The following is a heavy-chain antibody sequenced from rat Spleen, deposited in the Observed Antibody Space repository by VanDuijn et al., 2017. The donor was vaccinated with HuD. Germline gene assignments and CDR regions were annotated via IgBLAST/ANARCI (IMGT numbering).Heavy chain of an antibody. CDR1: GFSLSSYG. D-gene: IGHD1-2*01. Sequence: QVQLKESGPGLVQPSQTLSLTCTVSGFSLSSYGVIWVRQPPGKGLEWMGVIWGNGNTNYNSALKSRLSISRDTSKSQVFLKMNNLQTEDTAMYCCARWGSRGYVMDAWGQGASVTVSS. J-gene: IGHJ4*01. CDR2: IWGNGNT. CDR3: ARWGSRGYVMDA. V-gene: IGHV2-13*01.